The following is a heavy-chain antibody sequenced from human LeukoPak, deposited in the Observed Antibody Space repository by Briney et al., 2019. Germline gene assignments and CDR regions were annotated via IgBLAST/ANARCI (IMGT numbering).Heavy chain of an antibody. D-gene: IGHD1-7*01. Sequence: SETLSLTCTVSGGSISSYYWSWIRQPPGKGLKWIGYIYYSGSTNYNPSLKSRVTISVDTSKNQFSLKLSSVTAADTAVYYCARDNWDYGSSMDVWGQGTTVTVSS. V-gene: IGHV4-59*01. J-gene: IGHJ6*02. CDR2: IYYSGST. CDR3: ARDNWDYGSSMDV. CDR1: GGSISSYY.